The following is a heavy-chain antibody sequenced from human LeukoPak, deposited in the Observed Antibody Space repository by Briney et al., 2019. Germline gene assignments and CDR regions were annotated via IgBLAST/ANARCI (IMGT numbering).Heavy chain of an antibody. CDR1: GGSISSYS. J-gene: IGHJ4*02. V-gene: IGHV4-4*07. Sequence: SETLSLTCTVSGGSISSYSWSWIRQPAGKGLEWIRRIYTSGSTNYNPSLKSRFTMSVDTSKNQFSQKLSSVTAADTAVYYCARDVRYYYDSSGGGFDYWGQGTLVTVSS. CDR2: IYTSGST. D-gene: IGHD3-22*01. CDR3: ARDVRYYYDSSGGGFDY.